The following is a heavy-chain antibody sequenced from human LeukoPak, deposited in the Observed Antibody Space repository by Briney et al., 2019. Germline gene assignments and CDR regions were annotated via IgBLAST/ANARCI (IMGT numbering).Heavy chain of an antibody. D-gene: IGHD6-19*01. V-gene: IGHV3-23*01. CDR2: ISASGGST. CDR1: GFTFSSYA. J-gene: IGHJ4*02. CDR3: AVNRGSGREEIDY. Sequence: PGGSLRLSCAASGFTFSSYAMTWVRQAPGKGLEWVSAISASGGSTYYADSVKGRFTISRDNSKNTLYLQMNSLRAEDTAVYYCAVNRGSGREEIDYWGQGTLVTVSS.